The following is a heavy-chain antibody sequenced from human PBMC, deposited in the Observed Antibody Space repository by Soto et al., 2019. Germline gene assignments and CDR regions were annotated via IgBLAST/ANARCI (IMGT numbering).Heavy chain of an antibody. D-gene: IGHD3-3*02. Sequence: GGSLRLSCAASGFTFSDYAIHWVRQAPGKGLEWVSYISLSGSTIYYADSVKGRFTISRDDAKNSLYLQMDSLRADDTAVYYCARESFSASPNFFDYWGQGTLVTVS. V-gene: IGHV3-48*03. CDR3: ARESFSASPNFFDY. CDR1: GFTFSDYA. CDR2: ISLSGSTI. J-gene: IGHJ4*02.